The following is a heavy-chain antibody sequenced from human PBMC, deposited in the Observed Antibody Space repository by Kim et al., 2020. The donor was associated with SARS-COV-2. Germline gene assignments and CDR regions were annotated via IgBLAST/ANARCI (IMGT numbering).Heavy chain of an antibody. CDR3: ARDSGQLEFDY. CDR2: K. J-gene: IGHJ4*02. D-gene: IGHD3-10*01. V-gene: IGHV3-33*01. Sequence: KSYADSVKGRFTISGDNSKNTLYLQMNSLGAEDTAVYYCARDSGQLEFDYWGQGTLVTVSS.